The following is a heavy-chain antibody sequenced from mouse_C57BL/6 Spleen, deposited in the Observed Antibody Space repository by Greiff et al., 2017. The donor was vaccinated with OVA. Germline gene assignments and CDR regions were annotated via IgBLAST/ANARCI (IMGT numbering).Heavy chain of an antibody. V-gene: IGHV14-4*01. CDR3: TTRKGDY. J-gene: IGHJ2*01. CDR1: GFNIKDDY. D-gene: IGHD1-3*01. CDR2: IDPENGDT. Sequence: EVQLVESGAELVRPGASVKLSCTASGFNIKDDYMHWVKQRPEQGLEWIGWIDPENGDTEYASKFQGKATITADTSSNTAYLQLSSLTSEDTAVYYCTTRKGDYWGQGTTLTVSS.